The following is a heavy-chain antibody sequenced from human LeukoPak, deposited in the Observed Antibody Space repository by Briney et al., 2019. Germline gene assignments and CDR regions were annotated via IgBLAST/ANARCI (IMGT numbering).Heavy chain of an antibody. Sequence: GGSLRLSCAASGFTFSSYGMSWVRQAPGKGLEWVSAISGSGGSTYYADSVKGRFTISRDNSKNTLYLQMNSLRAEDTAVYYCAKDSNYGSGPRAMDVWGKGTTVTISS. CDR3: AKDSNYGSGPRAMDV. J-gene: IGHJ6*04. D-gene: IGHD3-10*01. V-gene: IGHV3-23*01. CDR1: GFTFSSYG. CDR2: ISGSGGST.